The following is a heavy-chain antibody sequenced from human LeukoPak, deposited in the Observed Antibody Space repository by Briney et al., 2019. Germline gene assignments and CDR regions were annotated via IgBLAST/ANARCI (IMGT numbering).Heavy chain of an antibody. CDR2: IKPDGSEK. V-gene: IGHV3-7*01. Sequence: GGSLRLSCAASGFTFSNYWMHWVRQAPGKGLECVANIKPDGSEKYYVDSVKGRFTVSRDNAKNSVYLQMESLRAEDSGVYYCASGPPIISGYYYAMDVWGQGTTVTVSS. D-gene: IGHD3-22*01. CDR1: GFTFSNYW. J-gene: IGHJ6*02. CDR3: ASGPPIISGYYYAMDV.